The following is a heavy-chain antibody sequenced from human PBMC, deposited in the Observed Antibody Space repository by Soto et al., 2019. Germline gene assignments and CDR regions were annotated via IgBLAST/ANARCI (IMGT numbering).Heavy chain of an antibody. V-gene: IGHV4-61*01. Sequence: SETLSLTCTVSGGSVSSGSYYWSWIRQPPGKRLEWIGYIYYSGSTNYNPSLKSRVTISVDTSKNQFSLKLTSVTAADTAVYYCARDKITGLFHYWGQGTMVTVSS. CDR3: ARDKITGLFHY. J-gene: IGHJ4*02. CDR1: GGSVSSGSYY. CDR2: IYYSGST. D-gene: IGHD2-8*02.